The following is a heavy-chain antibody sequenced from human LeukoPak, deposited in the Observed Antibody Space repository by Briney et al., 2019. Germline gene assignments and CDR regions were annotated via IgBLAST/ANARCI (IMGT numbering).Heavy chain of an antibody. CDR3: ARGSDPEFDY. V-gene: IGHV4-34*01. Sequence: SETLSLTCVVYGGSFSGYYWSWIRQPPGKGLEWIGSIYFSGTTYNNPSLKSRVTISVDTSKNHFSLRLTSVTAADTAVYYCARGSDPEFDYWGQGTLVTVSS. CDR2: IYFSGTT. CDR1: GGSFSGYY. J-gene: IGHJ4*02.